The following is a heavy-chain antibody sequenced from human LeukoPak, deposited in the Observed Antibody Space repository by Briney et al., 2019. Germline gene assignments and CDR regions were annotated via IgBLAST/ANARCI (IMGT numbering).Heavy chain of an antibody. CDR1: GGSFSGYY. V-gene: IGHV4-34*01. CDR3: ARHTLGYCSSTSCYHYGMDV. Sequence: SETLSLTCAVYGGSFSGYYWSWIRQPPGKGLEWIGEINHSGSTNYNPSLKSRVTMSVDTSKNQFSLKLSSVTAADTAVYYCARHTLGYCSSTSCYHYGMDVWGQGTTVTVSS. D-gene: IGHD2-2*01. J-gene: IGHJ6*02. CDR2: INHSGST.